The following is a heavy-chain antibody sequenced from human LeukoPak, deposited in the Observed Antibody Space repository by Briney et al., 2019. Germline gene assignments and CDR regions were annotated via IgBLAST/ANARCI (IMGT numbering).Heavy chain of an antibody. J-gene: IGHJ4*02. CDR3: ARHVVAASYFDY. D-gene: IGHD2-15*01. CDR1: GGSISSYY. Sequence: SETLSLTCTVSGGSISSYYWSWIRQPPGKGLEWIGYIYYSGSTNYNPSLKSRVTISVDTSKNQFSLKLSFVTAADTAVYYCARHVVAASYFDYWGQGTLVTVSS. CDR2: IYYSGST. V-gene: IGHV4-59*08.